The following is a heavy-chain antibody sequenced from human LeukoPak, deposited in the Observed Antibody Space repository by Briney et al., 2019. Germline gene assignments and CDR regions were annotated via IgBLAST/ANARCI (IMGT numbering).Heavy chain of an antibody. CDR2: IYYSGST. CDR3: ASSYDSSGYYLNFDY. D-gene: IGHD3-22*01. Sequence: SETLSLTYTVSGGSISSYYWSWIRQPPGKGLEWIGYIYYSGSTNYNPSLKSRVTISVDTSKNQFSLKLSSVTAADTAVYCCASSYDSSGYYLNFDYRGQGTLVTVSS. V-gene: IGHV4-59*08. J-gene: IGHJ4*02. CDR1: GGSISSYY.